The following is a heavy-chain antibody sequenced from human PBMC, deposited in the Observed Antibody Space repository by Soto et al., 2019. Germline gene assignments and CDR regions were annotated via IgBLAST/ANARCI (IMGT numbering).Heavy chain of an antibody. Sequence: QVQLQESGPGLVKPSQTLSLTCTVSGGSISSGGYYWSWIRQHLGKALEWIGYIYYSGSTYYNPALKSLVTISVDTSKNQFSLKLSSVTAADTAVYYCARVVHGGFSWFDPWGQGTLVTVSS. CDR2: IYYSGST. J-gene: IGHJ5*02. CDR3: ARVVHGGFSWFDP. V-gene: IGHV4-31*01. D-gene: IGHD3-10*01. CDR1: GGSISSGGYY.